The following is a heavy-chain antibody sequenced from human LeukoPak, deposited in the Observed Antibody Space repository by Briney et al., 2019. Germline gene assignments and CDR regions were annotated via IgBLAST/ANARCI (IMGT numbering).Heavy chain of an antibody. J-gene: IGHJ4*02. Sequence: GASVKVSCKASGGTFSSYAISWVRQAPGQGLEWMGRIIPILGIANYAQKFQGRVTITADKSTSTAYMELSSLRSEDTAVYYCAIGSLVVDATFDYWGQGTLVTVSS. CDR1: GGTFSSYA. D-gene: IGHD2-15*01. CDR2: IIPILGIA. V-gene: IGHV1-69*04. CDR3: AIGSLVVDATFDY.